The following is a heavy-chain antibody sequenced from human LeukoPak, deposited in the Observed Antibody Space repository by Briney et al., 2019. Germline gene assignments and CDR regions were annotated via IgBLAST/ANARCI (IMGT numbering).Heavy chain of an antibody. CDR3: ARASIVGASFDY. J-gene: IGHJ4*02. Sequence: SETLSLTCTVSGGSISSGSYYWSWVRQPPGKGLEWIGYIYYSGSTNYNPSLKSRVTISVDTSKNQFSLKLSSVTAADTAVYYCARASIVGASFDYWGQGTLVTVSS. CDR2: IYYSGST. V-gene: IGHV4-61*01. D-gene: IGHD1-26*01. CDR1: GGSISSGSYY.